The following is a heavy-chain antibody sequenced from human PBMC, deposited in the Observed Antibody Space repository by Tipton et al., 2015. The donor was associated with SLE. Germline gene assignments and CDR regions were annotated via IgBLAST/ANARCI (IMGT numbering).Heavy chain of an antibody. V-gene: IGHV4-59*10. CDR1: GGSFSGYY. CDR3: ARVVAAAPYYYYGMDV. Sequence: TLSLTCAVYGGSFSGYYWSWTRQPAGKGLEWIGHIYTSGSTNYNPSPKSRVTISVDTSKNQFSLKLSSVTAADTAVYYCARVVAAAPYYYYGMDVWGQGTTVTVSS. D-gene: IGHD6-13*01. J-gene: IGHJ6*02. CDR2: IYTSGST.